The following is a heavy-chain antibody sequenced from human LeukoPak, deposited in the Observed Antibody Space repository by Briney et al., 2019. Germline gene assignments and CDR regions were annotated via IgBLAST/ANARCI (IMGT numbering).Heavy chain of an antibody. D-gene: IGHD6-19*01. V-gene: IGHV3-30*03. Sequence: GGSLRLSCAASGFTFSSYGMHWVRQAPGKGLEWVAVISYDGSNKYYADSVKGRFTISRDNSKNTLYLQMNSLRAEDTAVYYCASLSSGWYPDYWGQGTLVTVSS. CDR3: ASLSSGWYPDY. J-gene: IGHJ4*02. CDR1: GFTFSSYG. CDR2: ISYDGSNK.